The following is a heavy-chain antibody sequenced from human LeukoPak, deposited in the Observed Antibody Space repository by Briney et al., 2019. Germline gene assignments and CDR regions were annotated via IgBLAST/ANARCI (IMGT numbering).Heavy chain of an antibody. J-gene: IGHJ4*02. V-gene: IGHV1-2*02. CDR2: INPNSGGT. CDR1: GYTFTGYY. CDR3: ARVRAAGTSKYYFDY. D-gene: IGHD6-13*01. Sequence: ASVTVSCKASGYTFTGYYMHWVRQAPGQGLEWMGWINPNSGGTNYAQKFQGRVTMTRDTSISTAYMELSRLRSDDTAVYYCARVRAAGTSKYYFDYWGQGTLVTVSS.